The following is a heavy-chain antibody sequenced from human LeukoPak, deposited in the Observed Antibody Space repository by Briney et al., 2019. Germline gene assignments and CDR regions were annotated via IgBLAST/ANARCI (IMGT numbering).Heavy chain of an antibody. Sequence: PSETLSLTCTVSGGSISSYYWSWIRQPPGKGPEWIGYIYYSGSTNYNPSLKSRVTISVDTSKNQFSLKLSSVTAADTAVYYCARGMVPNYWGQGTLVTVSS. V-gene: IGHV4-59*01. D-gene: IGHD3-10*01. CDR3: ARGMVPNY. CDR2: IYYSGST. J-gene: IGHJ4*02. CDR1: GGSISSYY.